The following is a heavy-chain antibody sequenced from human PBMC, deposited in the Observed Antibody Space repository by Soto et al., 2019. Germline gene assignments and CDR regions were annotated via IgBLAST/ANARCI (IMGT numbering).Heavy chain of an antibody. D-gene: IGHD3-22*01. J-gene: IGHJ4*02. V-gene: IGHV5-51*01. CDR2: IYPGDSDT. CDR1: GYSFTSYW. Sequence: PXXSLKISFKGSGYSFTSYWICWVLQMPGKGLEWMGIIYPGDSDTRYSPSFQGQVTISADKSISTAYLQWSSLKASDTAMYYCARRRPYDSSVGNDYWGQGTLVTVSS. CDR3: ARRRPYDSSVGNDY.